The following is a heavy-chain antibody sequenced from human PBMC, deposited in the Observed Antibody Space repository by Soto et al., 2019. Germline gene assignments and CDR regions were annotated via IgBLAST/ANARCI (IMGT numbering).Heavy chain of an antibody. CDR2: IFHSGST. D-gene: IGHD1-26*01. CDR1: GGSISNSNW. J-gene: IGHJ4*02. CDR3: AHRPIVGAAS. Sequence: QVQLQESGPGLVKPSGTLSLTCAVFGGSISNSNWWTWVRQPPGKGLDWIGEIFHSGSTNYNSSLMGRVTISVDKANYQFSLKLSSVTAADTAVYYCAHRPIVGAASWGQGTLVTVSS. V-gene: IGHV4-4*02.